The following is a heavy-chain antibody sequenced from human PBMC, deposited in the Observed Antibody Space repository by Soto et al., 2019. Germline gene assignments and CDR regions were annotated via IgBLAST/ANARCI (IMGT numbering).Heavy chain of an antibody. CDR2: IIPILGIA. D-gene: IGHD2-2*01. CDR3: AKDQGSTLYYFDY. CDR1: GGTFSSYT. V-gene: IGHV1-69*04. J-gene: IGHJ4*02. Sequence: SVKVSCKASGGTFSSYTISWVRQAPGQGLEWMGRIIPILGIANYAQKFQGRVTITADKSTSTAYMELNSLRAEDTAVYYCAKDQGSTLYYFDYWGQGTLVTVSS.